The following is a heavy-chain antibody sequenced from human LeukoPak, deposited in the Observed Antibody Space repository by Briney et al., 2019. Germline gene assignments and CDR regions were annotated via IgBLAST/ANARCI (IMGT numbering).Heavy chain of an antibody. CDR3: ARGTRLSRYGGNSVYYYYYMDV. CDR2: IYYSGST. J-gene: IGHJ6*03. V-gene: IGHV4-59*01. Sequence: SETLSLTCTVSGGSISSYYWSWIRQPPGKGLEWIGYIYYSGSTNYNPSLKSRVTISVDTSKNQFSLKLSSVTAADTAVYYCARGTRLSRYGGNSVYYYYYMDVWGKGTTVTISS. CDR1: GGSISSYY. D-gene: IGHD4-23*01.